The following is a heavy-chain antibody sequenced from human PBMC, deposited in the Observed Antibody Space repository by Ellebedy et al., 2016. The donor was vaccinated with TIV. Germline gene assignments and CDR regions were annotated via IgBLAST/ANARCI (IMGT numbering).Heavy chain of an antibody. V-gene: IGHV3-23*01. CDR3: AKDRRGYLFDY. CDR2: ISGSGGST. CDR1: GFTFNSYA. Sequence: GESLKISXAASGFTFNSYAMSWVRQAPGKGLEWVSAISGSGGSTYYADSVKGRFTISRDNSKNTLYLQMNSLRAEDTAVYYCAKDRRGYLFDYWGQGTLVTVSS. J-gene: IGHJ4*02. D-gene: IGHD5-18*01.